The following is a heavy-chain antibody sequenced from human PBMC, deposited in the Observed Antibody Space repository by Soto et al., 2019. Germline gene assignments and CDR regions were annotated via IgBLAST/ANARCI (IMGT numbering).Heavy chain of an antibody. CDR1: GGTFSSYA. Sequence: QVQLVQSGAEVKKPGSSVKVSCKASGGTFSSYAISWVRQAHGQGLEWMGGIIPIFGTANYAQKFQGRVTITADEPTITAYMQLSSLRSEDTAVYYCASSVAKYYYYGMDVWGQGTTVTVSS. J-gene: IGHJ6*02. D-gene: IGHD5-12*01. CDR3: ASSVAKYYYYGMDV. CDR2: IIPIFGTA. V-gene: IGHV1-69*12.